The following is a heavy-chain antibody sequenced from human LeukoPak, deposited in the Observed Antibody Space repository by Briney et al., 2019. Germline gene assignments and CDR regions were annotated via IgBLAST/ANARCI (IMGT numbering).Heavy chain of an antibody. Sequence: QAGGSLRLSCAASGFSVSKTYMNWVRQAPGKGPEWVSVIRSGGDTQYADSVKGRFTVSRDDFKNTLYLQMNSLRAEDTAVYYCARGYSSGWLDYWGQGTLVTVSP. D-gene: IGHD6-19*01. CDR1: GFSVSKTY. CDR3: ARGYSSGWLDY. CDR2: IRSGGDT. V-gene: IGHV3-53*01. J-gene: IGHJ4*02.